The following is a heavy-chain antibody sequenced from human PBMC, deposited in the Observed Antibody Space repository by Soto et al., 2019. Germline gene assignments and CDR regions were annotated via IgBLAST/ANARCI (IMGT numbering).Heavy chain of an antibody. Sequence: SVKVSCKASGGTFSSYAISWVRQAPGQGLEWMGGIIPIFGTANYAQKFQGRVTITADESTSTAYMELSSLRSEDTAVYYCARERGVAVPAAIEDAFDIWGQGTMVTVSS. V-gene: IGHV1-69*13. CDR2: IIPIFGTA. J-gene: IGHJ3*02. D-gene: IGHD2-2*02. CDR3: ARERGVAVPAAIEDAFDI. CDR1: GGTFSSYA.